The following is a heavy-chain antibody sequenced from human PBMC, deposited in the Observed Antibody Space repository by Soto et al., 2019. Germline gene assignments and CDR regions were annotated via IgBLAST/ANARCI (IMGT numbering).Heavy chain of an antibody. CDR3: ARIPFHYYALDL. Sequence: SETLSLTCGVSGDSVSSDYWWSWVRQPPGKGLEWIGEVFRTGQSNYNPSLQSRVTISLDKSKNQMSLNLNSVTAADTAVYYCARIPFHYYALDLWCQGTTVT. V-gene: IGHV4-4*02. CDR2: VFRTGQS. J-gene: IGHJ6*02. CDR1: GDSVSSDYW.